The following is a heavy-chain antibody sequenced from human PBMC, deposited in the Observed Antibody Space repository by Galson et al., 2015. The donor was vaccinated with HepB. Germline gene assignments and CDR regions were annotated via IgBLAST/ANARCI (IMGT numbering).Heavy chain of an antibody. D-gene: IGHD3-3*01. V-gene: IGHV3-69-1*01. CDR2: ISSSGTV. J-gene: IGHJ6*03. Sequence: SLRLSCAASGFFFSDYNMNWVRQAPGKGLEWVSSISSSGTVYYADSLKGRSTISRDNPKNSLDLQVNSLRAEDTAVYYCARDLFAVSPPPTNYMDVWGTGTTVTVSS. CDR3: ARDLFAVSPPPTNYMDV. CDR1: GFFFSDYN.